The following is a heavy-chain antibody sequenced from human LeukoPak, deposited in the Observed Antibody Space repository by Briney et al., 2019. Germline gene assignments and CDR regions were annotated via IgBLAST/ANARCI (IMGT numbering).Heavy chain of an antibody. CDR2: MNPNSGNT. Sequence: ASVKVSCKASGYTFTSYDINWVRQDTGQGLEWMGWMNPNSGNTGYAQKFQGRVTMTRNTSISTAYMELSSLRSEDTAVYYCARGYGGKANFDYWGQGTLVTVSS. CDR3: ARGYGGKANFDY. V-gene: IGHV1-8*01. CDR1: GYTFTSYD. D-gene: IGHD4-23*01. J-gene: IGHJ4*02.